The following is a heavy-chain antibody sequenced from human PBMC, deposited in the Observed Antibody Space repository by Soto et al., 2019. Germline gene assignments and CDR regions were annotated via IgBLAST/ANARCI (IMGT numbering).Heavy chain of an antibody. CDR3: AKDLGRDYGSSNYFHY. D-gene: IGHD4-17*01. J-gene: IGHJ4*02. CDR2: ISGTGGST. Sequence: GSLRLSCAASGFAVSSNAMSWVRRPPGKGLEWVSAISGTGGSTYYADSVKGRFTVSRDNSKNNLYLQMSNLRVEDTAVYYCAKDLGRDYGSSNYFHYWGQGALVTVSS. CDR1: GFAVSSNA. V-gene: IGHV3-23*01.